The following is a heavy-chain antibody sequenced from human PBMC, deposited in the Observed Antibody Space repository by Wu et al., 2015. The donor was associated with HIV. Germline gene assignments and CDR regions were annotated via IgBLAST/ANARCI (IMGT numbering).Heavy chain of an antibody. CDR1: GGTFSSYA. D-gene: IGHD1-26*01. CDR3: ARDRTWDEDF. V-gene: IGHV1-69*13. Sequence: QVQLVQSGAEVKKPGSSVKISCKASGGTFSSYAFSWVRQAPGQGLEWMGRIIPISGTTNYAQKFQGRVTITAGESTRTAYMKLSSLTSEDTAVYYCARDRTWDEDFWGQGTKVTVSS. J-gene: IGHJ4*02. CDR2: IIPISGTT.